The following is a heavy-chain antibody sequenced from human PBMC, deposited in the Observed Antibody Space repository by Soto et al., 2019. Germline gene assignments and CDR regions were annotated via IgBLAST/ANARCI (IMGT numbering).Heavy chain of an antibody. CDR3: AKFGRREDSSGYRTDAFEI. Sequence: ASVKVSCKASGYTFTSYYMHWVRQAPGQGLEWMGIINPSGGSTSYAQKFQGRVTMTRDTSTSTVYMELSSLRSEDTAVYYCAKFGRREDSSGYRTDAFEIWGQGTMVTVSS. CDR2: INPSGGST. D-gene: IGHD3-22*01. CDR1: GYTFTSYY. J-gene: IGHJ3*02. V-gene: IGHV1-46*01.